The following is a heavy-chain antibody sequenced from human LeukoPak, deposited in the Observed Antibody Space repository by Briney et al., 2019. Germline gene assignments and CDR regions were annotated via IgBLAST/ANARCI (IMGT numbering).Heavy chain of an antibody. J-gene: IGHJ5*02. D-gene: IGHD3-16*01. Sequence: GGSLRLSCEASGFTFSSYAMSWVRQAPGKGLEWVSYISGSGASTYYADSVKGRFTVSRDNSKSTLYLQMNSLRAEDTATFYCARDSNILARLVDRWGQGTLVTVSS. CDR1: GFTFSSYA. CDR2: ISGSGAST. V-gene: IGHV3-23*01. CDR3: ARDSNILARLVDR.